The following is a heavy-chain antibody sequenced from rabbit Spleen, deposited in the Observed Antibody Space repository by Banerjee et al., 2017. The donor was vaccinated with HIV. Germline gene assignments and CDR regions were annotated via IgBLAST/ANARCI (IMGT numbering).Heavy chain of an antibody. V-gene: IGHV1S40*01. CDR1: GFSFSSSYY. D-gene: IGHD6-1*01. J-gene: IGHJ2*01. CDR2: IYTGTGGT. Sequence: QSLEESGGDLVKPGASLTLTCTASGFSFSSSYYMCWVRQAPGKGLEWIACIYTGTGGTYYASWAKGRFTISKTSSTTVTLQMTSLTAADTATYFCARNPAGYGTFHPWGPGTLVTVS. CDR3: ARNPAGYGTFHP.